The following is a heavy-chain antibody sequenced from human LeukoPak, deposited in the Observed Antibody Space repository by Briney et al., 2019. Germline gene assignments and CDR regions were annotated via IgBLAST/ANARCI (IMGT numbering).Heavy chain of an antibody. CDR1: GFPFSTPFNINA. V-gene: IGHV3-21*01. J-gene: IGHJ4*02. CDR2: MNHVGTII. Sequence: PGGSLRLSCAAFGFPFSTPFNINAMTWVRQAPGKGLEWVATMNHVGTIIHYADSVRGRFTISRDNARNTLYLQMNSLRADDTAVYYCARYVVASACFDSWGQGTLVTVSS. D-gene: IGHD2-21*01. CDR3: ARYVVASACFDS.